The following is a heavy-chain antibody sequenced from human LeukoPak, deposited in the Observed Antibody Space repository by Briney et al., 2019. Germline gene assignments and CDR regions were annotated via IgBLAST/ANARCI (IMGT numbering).Heavy chain of an antibody. CDR1: AFTFSDYS. J-gene: IGHJ1*01. CDR3: ARARNYFDSSGYYSFQH. D-gene: IGHD3-22*01. CDR2: IDTSSSTM. V-gene: IGHV3-48*01. Sequence: GGSLRLSCASSAFTFSDYSMNWVRQAPGKGPEWISYIDTSSSTMYYADSVMGRFTISRDNAKESLYLQMNSLRAEDTAVYYCARARNYFDSSGYYSFQHWGQGTLVTVSS.